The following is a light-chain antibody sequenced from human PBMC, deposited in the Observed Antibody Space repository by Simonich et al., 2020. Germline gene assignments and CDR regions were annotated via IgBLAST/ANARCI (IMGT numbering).Light chain of an antibody. CDR2: WAS. CDR3: QQYYSTPIT. J-gene: IGKJ5*01. CDR1: QRVLYSSNNNNY. V-gene: IGKV4-1*01. Sequence: DIVMTQSPDSLAVSLGERATINCNSRQRVLYSSNNNNYLSWNQQKPGQPPKLLIYWASTRESGVPDRFSGSGSGTDFTLTISSLQAEDVAVYYCQQYYSTPITFGQGTRLEIK.